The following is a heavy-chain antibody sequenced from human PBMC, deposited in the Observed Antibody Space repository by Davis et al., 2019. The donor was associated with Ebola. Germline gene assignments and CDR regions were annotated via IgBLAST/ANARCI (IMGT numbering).Heavy chain of an antibody. J-gene: IGHJ3*02. CDR2: IKQDGSEK. CDR3: WCSHDAFDI. CDR1: GFTFSSYW. Sequence: GESLKISCAASGFTFSSYWMSWVRQAPGKGLEWVANIKQDGSEKYYVDSVKGRFTISRDNAKNSLYLQMNSLRAEDTAVYYSWCSHDAFDIWGQGKMVTVSS. D-gene: IGHD4/OR15-4a*01. V-gene: IGHV3-7*01.